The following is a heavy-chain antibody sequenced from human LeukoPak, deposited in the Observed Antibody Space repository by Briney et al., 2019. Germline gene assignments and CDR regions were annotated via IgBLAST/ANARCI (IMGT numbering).Heavy chain of an antibody. V-gene: IGHV3-11*01. D-gene: IGHD3-22*01. CDR1: GFTFSDYY. CDR2: ISSSGSTI. J-gene: IGHJ3*02. CDR3: ARQPPRITMIVVVNDAFDI. Sequence: GGSLRLSCAASGFTFSDYYMSWIRQAPGKGLEWVSYISSSGSTIYYADSVKGRFTISWDNAKNSLYLQMNSLRAEDTAVYYCARQPPRITMIVVVNDAFDIWGQGTMVTVSS.